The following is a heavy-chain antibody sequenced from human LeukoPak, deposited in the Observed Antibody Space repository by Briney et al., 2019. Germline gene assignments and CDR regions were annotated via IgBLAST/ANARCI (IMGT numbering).Heavy chain of an antibody. CDR3: ARLRGLDF. CDR1: GFTFSSYS. Sequence: GRSLRLSCAASGFTFSSYSMSWVCQGPGKGLEWVANIKQDGSEKYYVDSVKGRFTISRDNAKNSLYLQMNSLRAEDTAVYYCARLRGLDFWGQGTLVTVSS. V-gene: IGHV3-7*05. CDR2: IKQDGSEK. J-gene: IGHJ4*02.